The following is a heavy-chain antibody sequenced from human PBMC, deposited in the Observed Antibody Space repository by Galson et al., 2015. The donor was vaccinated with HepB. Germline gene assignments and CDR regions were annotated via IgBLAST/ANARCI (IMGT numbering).Heavy chain of an antibody. J-gene: IGHJ4*02. Sequence: SLRLSCAASGFTFSRYAMHWVRQAPGKGLEWVAVISYDGSNKYYADSVKGRFTISRDNSKNTLYLQVNSLRPEDTAEYYCARVCYDSSGYCCGYFDYWGQGTQVTVSS. CDR3: ARVCYDSSGYCCGYFDY. D-gene: IGHD3-22*01. CDR1: GFTFSRYA. V-gene: IGHV3-30-3*01. CDR2: ISYDGSNK.